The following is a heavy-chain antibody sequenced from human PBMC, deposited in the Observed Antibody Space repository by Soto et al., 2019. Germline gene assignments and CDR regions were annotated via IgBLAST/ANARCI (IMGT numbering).Heavy chain of an antibody. J-gene: IGHJ6*02. CDR1: GFTVSNKF. Sequence: PGGSLRLSCAASGFTVSNKFVSWVRQAPGKGLEWVSVIYSGGSTDYADSVKGRFTISRDNSKNTLYLQMNSLRAEDTAVYYCAAYCRGGTCYRYYGMDVWGQGTTVTVSS. CDR2: IYSGGST. CDR3: AAYCRGGTCYRYYGMDV. V-gene: IGHV3-66*01. D-gene: IGHD2-15*01.